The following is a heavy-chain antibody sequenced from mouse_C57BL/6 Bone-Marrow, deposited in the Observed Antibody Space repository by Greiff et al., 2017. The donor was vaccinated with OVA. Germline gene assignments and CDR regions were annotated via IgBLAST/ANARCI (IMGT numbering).Heavy chain of an antibody. V-gene: IGHV5-17*01. J-gene: IGHJ3*01. Sequence: VPLLQSGACFVQPGASLTLSCPASGFPFRVSLMHFVRQAPYPCLEWVAYISSGSSTIYYADTVKGRFTISRDNAKNTLFLQMTSLRSEDTAMYYCAKEYGNCSLAYWGQGTLVTVSA. CDR2: ISSGSSTI. CDR3: AKEYGNCSLAY. D-gene: IGHD2-1*01. CDR1: GFPFRVSL.